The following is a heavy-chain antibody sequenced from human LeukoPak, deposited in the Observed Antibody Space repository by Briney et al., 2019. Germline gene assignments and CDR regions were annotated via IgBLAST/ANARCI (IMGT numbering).Heavy chain of an antibody. CDR1: GGPVSSGSYY. J-gene: IGHJ5*02. V-gene: IGHV4-61*01. CDR3: ARDGLSWFDP. CDR2: IYYSGST. Sequence: SETLSLTCTVSGGPVSSGSYYWSWIRQPPGKGLEWIGYIYYSGSTNYNPSLKSRVTISVDTSKNQFSLKLSSVTAADTAVYYCARDGLSWFDPWGQGTLVTVSS.